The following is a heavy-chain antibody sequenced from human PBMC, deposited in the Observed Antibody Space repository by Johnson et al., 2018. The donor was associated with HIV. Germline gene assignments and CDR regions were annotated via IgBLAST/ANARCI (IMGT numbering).Heavy chain of an antibody. J-gene: IGHJ3*02. CDR3: AKDQLVGATYAAFDI. CDR2: ISYDGSNK. V-gene: IGHV3-30*18. D-gene: IGHD1-26*01. Sequence: QVQLLESGGGVVQPGRSLRLSCAASGFMFSSFAMHWVRQAPGKGLEWVAVISYDGSNKYYSDSVKGRFTISRDNSKNTLYLQMNSLRPEDTAVYYCAKDQLVGATYAAFDIWGQGTMVTVSS. CDR1: GFMFSSFA.